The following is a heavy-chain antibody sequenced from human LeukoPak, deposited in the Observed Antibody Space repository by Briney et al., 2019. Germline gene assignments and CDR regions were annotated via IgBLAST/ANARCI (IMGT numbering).Heavy chain of an antibody. Sequence: SETLSLTCTVSAGSISSYSWSWIRQPAGKGLEWIWRIYSSGSTDYNTSLKSRVIMSVDTSKNQFSLRLSSVTAADTAVYYCARDEVGATEGGDYFDYWGQGTLVTVSS. D-gene: IGHD1-26*01. CDR2: IYSSGST. CDR1: AGSISSYS. CDR3: ARDEVGATEGGDYFDY. V-gene: IGHV4-4*07. J-gene: IGHJ4*02.